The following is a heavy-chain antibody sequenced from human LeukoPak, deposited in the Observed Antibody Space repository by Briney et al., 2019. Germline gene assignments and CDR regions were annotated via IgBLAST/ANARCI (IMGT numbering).Heavy chain of an antibody. CDR2: IYYSGST. J-gene: IGHJ4*02. CDR3: ARRVGYCGGDNCYESDS. V-gene: IGHV4-39*01. CDR1: GGSISSSSYY. D-gene: IGHD2-15*01. Sequence: SETLPLTCTVSGGSISSSSYYWGWIRQPPGKGLEWIGSIYYSGSTYYNPSLKSRVTISVDTSKNQFSLELRSVTAADTAVYYCARRVGYCGGDNCYESDSWGQGTLVTVSS.